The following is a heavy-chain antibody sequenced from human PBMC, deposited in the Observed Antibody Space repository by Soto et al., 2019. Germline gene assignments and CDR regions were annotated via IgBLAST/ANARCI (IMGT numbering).Heavy chain of an antibody. CDR3: ASGSSIAGLYYGMDV. D-gene: IGHD6-6*01. J-gene: IGHJ6*02. CDR2: NYYSGIT. V-gene: IGHV4-31*03. CDR1: GGSISSGGYY. Sequence: SETLSLTCTVSGGSISSGGYYWTWIRQHPGKGLEWIGYNYYSGITYYNPSLKSRVTISLDTSKNQFSLKLSSVTAADTAVYYCASGSSIAGLYYGMDVWAQGTKVTVSS.